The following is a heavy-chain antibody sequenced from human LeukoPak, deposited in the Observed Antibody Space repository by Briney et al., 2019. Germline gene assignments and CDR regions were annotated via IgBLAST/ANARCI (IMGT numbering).Heavy chain of an antibody. V-gene: IGHV3-15*01. Sequence: PGGSLRPSCAASGFTFTNAWMSWVRQAPGKGLEWVGRIKSKTDGGTTDYAAPVKGRFTISRDDSKNTLYLQMNSLKTEDTAVYYCTTLDFDSSGYYQYYYYYYMDVWGKGTTVTVSS. J-gene: IGHJ6*03. CDR3: TTLDFDSSGYYQYYYYYYMDV. CDR2: IKSKTDGGTT. D-gene: IGHD3-22*01. CDR1: GFTFTNAW.